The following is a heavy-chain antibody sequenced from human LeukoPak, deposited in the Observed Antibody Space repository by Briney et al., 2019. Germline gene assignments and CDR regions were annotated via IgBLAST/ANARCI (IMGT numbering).Heavy chain of an antibody. CDR1: GFTFSSYW. V-gene: IGHV3-74*01. D-gene: IGHD3-3*02. Sequence: EPGGSLRLSCAASGFTFSSYWMHWGRQAPGKGLVWVSRINSDGSSTSYADSVKGRFTISRDNAKNSLYLQMNSLRAEDTAVYYCARDNRIFGVVITKYYFDYWGQGTLVTVSS. CDR2: INSDGSST. J-gene: IGHJ4*02. CDR3: ARDNRIFGVVITKYYFDY.